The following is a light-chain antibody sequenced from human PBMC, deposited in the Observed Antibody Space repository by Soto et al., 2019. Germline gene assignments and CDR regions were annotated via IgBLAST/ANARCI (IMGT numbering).Light chain of an antibody. CDR2: GAA. CDR1: HSVDIN. Sequence: RAPRSRRASHSVDINLAWYQQKPGQAPRLLIYGAATRAIDMPGRFSGRVSGTEFTLTIRSLETDDFAVYYCQQYRKFPLTFAGGTKVDIK. V-gene: IGKV3-15*01. CDR3: QQYRKFPLT. J-gene: IGKJ4*01.